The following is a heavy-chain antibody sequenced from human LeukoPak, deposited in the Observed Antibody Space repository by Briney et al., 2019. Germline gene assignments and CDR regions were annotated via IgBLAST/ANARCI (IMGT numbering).Heavy chain of an antibody. J-gene: IGHJ3*02. CDR1: GLSFRNAW. D-gene: IGHD1-26*01. Sequence: GGSLRLSCAASGLSFRNAWMNWVRQAPGRGLEWVGRIKSKTDGGTADYAAPVKGRITISRDDSKNTLYLQINSLKTDDTAIYYCTTRTWADGFDIWGQGTMVTVSS. V-gene: IGHV3-15*01. CDR2: IKSKTDGGTA. CDR3: TTRTWADGFDI.